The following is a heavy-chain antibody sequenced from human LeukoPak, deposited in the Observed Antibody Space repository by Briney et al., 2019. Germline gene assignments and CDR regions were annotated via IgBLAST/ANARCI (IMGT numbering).Heavy chain of an antibody. CDR2: IYSGGST. D-gene: IGHD2-15*01. CDR1: GFTVSSNY. V-gene: IGHV3-53*01. CDR3: ARGVCSGGSCYSHYFDY. J-gene: IGHJ4*02. Sequence: PGGSLRLSCAASGFTVSSNYMSWVRQAPGKGLEWVSVIYSGGSTYYADSVKGRFTISRDNSKNTLYLQMNSLRAEDTAVYYCARGVCSGGSCYSHYFDYWGQGTLVTVSS.